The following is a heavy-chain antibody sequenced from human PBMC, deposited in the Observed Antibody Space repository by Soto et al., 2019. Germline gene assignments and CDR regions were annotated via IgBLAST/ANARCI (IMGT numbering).Heavy chain of an antibody. CDR2: ISSSSSYI. Sequence: GESLKISCAASGFTFSSYSMNWVRQAPGKGLEWVSSISSSSSYIYYADSVKGRFTISRDNAKNSLYLQMNSLRAEDTAVYYCARIGVDRQWLVLRFIDYWGQGTLVTVSS. J-gene: IGHJ4*02. D-gene: IGHD6-19*01. V-gene: IGHV3-21*01. CDR3: ARIGVDRQWLVLRFIDY. CDR1: GFTFSSYS.